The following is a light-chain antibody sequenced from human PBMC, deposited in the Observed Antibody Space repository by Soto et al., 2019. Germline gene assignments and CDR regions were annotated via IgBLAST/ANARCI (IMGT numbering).Light chain of an antibody. Sequence: EIVLTQAPVTLSVSPGERATLSCTASQRVGSNLAWYQQKPGRAPRLLIYGAGTRATGIPDTFSGSGSETALTLTISSLQSDDFAVHYCQQYRDCPHTVGKGTKV. CDR1: QRVGSN. V-gene: IGKV3-15*01. CDR3: QQYRDCPHT. CDR2: GAG. J-gene: IGKJ1*01.